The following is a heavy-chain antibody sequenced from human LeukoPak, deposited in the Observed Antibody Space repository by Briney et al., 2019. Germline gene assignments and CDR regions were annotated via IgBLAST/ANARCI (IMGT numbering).Heavy chain of an antibody. Sequence: PGGSLRLSCAASGFIFSSYGMHWVRQAPGKGLEWVAFIRYDGSNKYYADSVKGRFTISRDNSKNTLYLQMNSLRAEDTAVYYCAKVLFVRSSSTPYMDVWGKGTTVTVSS. V-gene: IGHV3-30*02. CDR3: AKVLFVRSSSTPYMDV. CDR2: IRYDGSNK. CDR1: GFIFSSYG. D-gene: IGHD6-6*01. J-gene: IGHJ6*03.